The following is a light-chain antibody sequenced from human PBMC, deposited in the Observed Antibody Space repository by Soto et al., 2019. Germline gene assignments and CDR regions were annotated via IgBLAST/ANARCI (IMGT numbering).Light chain of an antibody. CDR3: SSQGV. CDR1: SSDVGGYNY. V-gene: IGLV2-8*01. J-gene: IGLJ1*01. CDR2: EVS. Sequence: QSVLTQPPSASGSPGQSVTISCTGTSSDVGGYNYVSWYQQHPGKAPKLMIYEVSKRPSGVPDRFSGSKSDNTASLTVSGLQAEDEADYYSSSQGVFGTGTKVTVL.